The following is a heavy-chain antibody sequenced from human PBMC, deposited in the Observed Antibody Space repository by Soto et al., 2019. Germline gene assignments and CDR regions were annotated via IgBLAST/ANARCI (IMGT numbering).Heavy chain of an antibody. CDR2: IYYTGST. D-gene: IGHD6-13*01. V-gene: IGHV4-30-4*01. Sequence: QVQLQESGPGLVKPSQTLSLTCTVSGGSISSGDYYWSWIRQPPGKGLEWIGYIYYTGSTYYNPSRQSRVTIPGATSKNQFSLKLSSVTAADTAVYYCASERPDGSRLDPWGQGTLVTVSS. CDR1: GGSISSGDYY. CDR3: ASERPDGSRLDP. J-gene: IGHJ5*02.